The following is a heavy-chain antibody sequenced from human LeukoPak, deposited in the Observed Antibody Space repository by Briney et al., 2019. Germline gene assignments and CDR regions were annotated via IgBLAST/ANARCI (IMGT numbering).Heavy chain of an antibody. Sequence: SQTMSLTCTVSGGSISSSSYYCGWIRQPPWNGLEWIGSIYYSASTYYNPSLSSRVTISVDTSKNQFSLKLSSVTAADTAVYYCARWPKYCSSTSCYAFDYWGQGTLVTVSS. CDR1: GGSISSSSYY. V-gene: IGHV4-39*01. D-gene: IGHD2-2*01. CDR3: ARWPKYCSSTSCYAFDY. CDR2: IYYSAST. J-gene: IGHJ4*02.